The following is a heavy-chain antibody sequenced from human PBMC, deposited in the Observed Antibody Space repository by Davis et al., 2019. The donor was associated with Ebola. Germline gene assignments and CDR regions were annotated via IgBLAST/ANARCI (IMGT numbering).Heavy chain of an antibody. CDR3: ARGAQGVIGGFHDY. Sequence: SVKVSCKASGGTFSSYAISWVRQAPGQGLEWMGGIIPIFGTANYAQKFQGRVTITADESTSTAYMELSSLRSEDTAVYYCARGAQGVIGGFHDYWGQGTLVTVSS. CDR1: GGTFSSYA. V-gene: IGHV1-69*13. D-gene: IGHD3-10*01. J-gene: IGHJ4*02. CDR2: IIPIFGTA.